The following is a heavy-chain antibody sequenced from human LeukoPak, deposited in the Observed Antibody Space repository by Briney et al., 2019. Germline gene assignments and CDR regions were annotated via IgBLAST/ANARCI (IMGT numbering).Heavy chain of an antibody. CDR1: GLTFSSYA. CDR2: ISYDGSNK. V-gene: IGHV3-30-3*01. CDR3: ARDPWSIAVAGTSLSY. J-gene: IGHJ4*02. D-gene: IGHD6-19*01. Sequence: PGGSLRLSCAASGLTFSSYAMHWVRQAPGKGLEWVAVISYDGSNKYYADSVKGRFTISRDNSKNTLYLQMNSLRAEDTAVYYCARDPWSIAVAGTSLSYWGQGTLVTVSS.